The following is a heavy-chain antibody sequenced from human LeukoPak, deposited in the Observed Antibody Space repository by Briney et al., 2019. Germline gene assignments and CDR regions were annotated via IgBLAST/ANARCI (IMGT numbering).Heavy chain of an antibody. J-gene: IGHJ4*02. CDR1: GGPIRSYY. D-gene: IGHD3-22*01. CDR3: AREVPDSIGYYFDY. CDR2: ISYSGYT. Sequence: SETLSLTCNVSGGPIRSYYWSWIRQPPGKGLEWIGFISYSGYTNYNPFLKSRVTISVDTSKNQFSLKLSSVTAADTAVYHCAREVPDSIGYYFDYWGQGTLVTVSS. V-gene: IGHV4-59*01.